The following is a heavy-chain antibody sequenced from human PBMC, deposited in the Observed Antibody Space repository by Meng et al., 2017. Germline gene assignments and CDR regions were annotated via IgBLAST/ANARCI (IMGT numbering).Heavy chain of an antibody. CDR3: AKDRIAAAGYIDY. Sequence: EGSLRLSCAASGFTFSSYAMSWVRQAPGKGLEWVSSISGSGGSTYYADSVKGRFTISRDNSKNTLYLQMNSLRAEDTAVYYCAKDRIAAAGYIDYWGQGTLVTVSS. V-gene: IGHV3-23*01. J-gene: IGHJ4*02. CDR2: ISGSGGST. D-gene: IGHD6-13*01. CDR1: GFTFSSYA.